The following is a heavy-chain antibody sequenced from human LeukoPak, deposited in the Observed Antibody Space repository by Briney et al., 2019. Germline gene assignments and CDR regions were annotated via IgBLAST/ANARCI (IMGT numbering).Heavy chain of an antibody. Sequence: KPSETLSLTCTVSGGSISSYYWSWIRQPPGKGLEWIGSIYYSGSTQSNPSLKSRVTMSVDTPKNQFSLSLSSVTAADTAVYYCAREGSGEYYDSSGYCDYWGQGTLVTVSS. V-gene: IGHV4-59*12. CDR2: IYYSGST. CDR3: AREGSGEYYDSSGYCDY. J-gene: IGHJ4*02. CDR1: GGSISSYY. D-gene: IGHD3-22*01.